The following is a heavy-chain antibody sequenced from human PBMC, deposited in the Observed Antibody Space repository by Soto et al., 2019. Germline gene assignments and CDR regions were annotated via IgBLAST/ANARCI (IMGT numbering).Heavy chain of an antibody. V-gene: IGHV4-34*01. D-gene: IGHD6-6*01. J-gene: IGHJ3*01. CDR2: INHGAST. Sequence: QVQLQQWGAGLLKPSETLSLTCAVYGGSLSGYYWSWIRQPPGKGLEWSGQINHGASTDYNPSLKRRVTISVDPSKNLFSLNLSSVTAADTAVYFCARRPDGFDFWGPGTMVTVSS. CDR1: GGSLSGYY. CDR3: ARRPDGFDF.